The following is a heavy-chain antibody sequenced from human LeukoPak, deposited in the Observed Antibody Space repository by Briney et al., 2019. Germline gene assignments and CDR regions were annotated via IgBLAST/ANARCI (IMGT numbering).Heavy chain of an antibody. CDR3: ARHPSNYYDSSGYFGCFDP. CDR2: IIPIFGTA. V-gene: IGHV1-69*05. CDR1: GGTFSSYA. J-gene: IGHJ5*02. Sequence: ASVKVSCKASGGTFSSYAISWVRQAPGQGLEWMGGIIPIFGTANYAQKFQGRVSMTRDTSTSTFYMDLSSLRSEDTAVYYCARHPSNYYDSSGYFGCFDPWGQGTLVTVSS. D-gene: IGHD3-22*01.